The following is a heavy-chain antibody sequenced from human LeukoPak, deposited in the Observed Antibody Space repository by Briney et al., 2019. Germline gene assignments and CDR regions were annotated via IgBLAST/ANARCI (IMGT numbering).Heavy chain of an antibody. CDR3: AKVGYYDYVWGRGPYDY. Sequence: PGGSLRLSCAASGFTFSSYGMSWVRQAPGKGLEWVSAISGSGGSTYYADSVKGRFTISRDNSKNTLYLQRNSLRAEDTAVYYCAKVGYYDYVWGRGPYDYWGQGTLVTVSS. CDR2: ISGSGGST. D-gene: IGHD3-16*01. V-gene: IGHV3-23*01. J-gene: IGHJ4*02. CDR1: GFTFSSYG.